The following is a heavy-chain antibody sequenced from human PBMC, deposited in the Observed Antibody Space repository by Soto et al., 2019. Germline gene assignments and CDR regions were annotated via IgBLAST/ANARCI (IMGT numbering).Heavy chain of an antibody. CDR2: INPNSGGT. Sequence: QVQLVQSGAEVKKPGASVKVSCKASGYTFTGYYMHWVRQAPGQGLEWMGWINPNSGGTNYAQKFQGWVTMTRDTSISTAYMELRRLRSDDTAMYYCARSTDGLYDILTGYSYYFDYWGQGTLVTVSS. CDR1: GYTFTGYY. V-gene: IGHV1-2*04. CDR3: ARSTDGLYDILTGYSYYFDY. D-gene: IGHD3-9*01. J-gene: IGHJ4*02.